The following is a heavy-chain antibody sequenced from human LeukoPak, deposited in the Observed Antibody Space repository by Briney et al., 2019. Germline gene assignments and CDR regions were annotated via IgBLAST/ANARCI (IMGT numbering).Heavy chain of an antibody. D-gene: IGHD3-10*01. J-gene: IGHJ6*04. Sequence: ASVKVSCKASGYTFTGYYMHWVRQAPGQGLEWIGWIVVGSGNTNYAQKFQERVTITRDMSTSTAYMELSSLRSEDTAVYYCAADSPRGYGMDVWGKGTTVTVSS. V-gene: IGHV1-58*02. CDR2: IVVGSGNT. CDR1: GYTFTGYY. CDR3: AADSPRGYGMDV.